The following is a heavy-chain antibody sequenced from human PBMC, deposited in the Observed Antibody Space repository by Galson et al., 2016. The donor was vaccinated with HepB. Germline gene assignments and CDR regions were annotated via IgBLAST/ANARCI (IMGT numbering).Heavy chain of an antibody. D-gene: IGHD6-13*01. CDR2: INPSSGVT. CDR3: ARVGYSSTFDY. Sequence: SVKVSCKASGYSFTGYYIQWLRQAPGQGLEWMGWINPSSGVTNYAQKFQDWVTMTRDTSINTAYMQVNRLKSDDTAMYYCARVGYSSTFDYWGQGSLVTVSS. CDR1: GYSFTGYY. J-gene: IGHJ4*02. V-gene: IGHV1-2*04.